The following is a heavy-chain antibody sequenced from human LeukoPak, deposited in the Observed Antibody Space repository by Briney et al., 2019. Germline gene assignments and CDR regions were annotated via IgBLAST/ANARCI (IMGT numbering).Heavy chain of an antibody. V-gene: IGHV4-59*12. CDR2: IYYSGST. CDR3: ARGSIAARNWFDP. CDR1: GFTFSSYS. D-gene: IGHD6-6*01. Sequence: PGGSLRLSCAASGFTFSSYSMNWIRQPPGKGLEWIGYIYYSGSTNYNPSLKSRVTISVDTSKNQFSLKLSSVTAADTAVYYCARGSIAARNWFDPWGQGTLVTVSS. J-gene: IGHJ5*02.